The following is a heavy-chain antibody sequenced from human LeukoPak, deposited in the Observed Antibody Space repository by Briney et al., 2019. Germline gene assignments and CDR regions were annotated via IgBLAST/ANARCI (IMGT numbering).Heavy chain of an antibody. D-gene: IGHD6-13*01. Sequence: GGSLRLSCAASGFTFSSYWMHWVCQAPGKGLVWVSRINSDGSSASYADSVKGRFTISRDNAKNTLYLQMNSLRAEDTAVYYCARTADDGSSWYTDFDYWGQGTLVTVSS. CDR1: GFTFSSYW. CDR2: INSDGSSA. V-gene: IGHV3-74*01. CDR3: ARTADDGSSWYTDFDY. J-gene: IGHJ4*02.